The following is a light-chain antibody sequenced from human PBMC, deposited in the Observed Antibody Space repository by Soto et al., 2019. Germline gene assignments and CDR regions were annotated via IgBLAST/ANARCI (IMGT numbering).Light chain of an antibody. CDR1: SSXXXAGYD. CDR2: DDI. V-gene: IGLV1-40*01. Sequence: QSLLTQPPSVSGAPGQRVTISCTXXSSXXXAGYDVHWYQQRPGTAPRLLISDDINRPSGVPDRFSGSKSGTSASLAITGLQADDEADYYCQSYDTALGGSYVFGSGTKVTVL. CDR3: QSYDTALGGSYV. J-gene: IGLJ1*01.